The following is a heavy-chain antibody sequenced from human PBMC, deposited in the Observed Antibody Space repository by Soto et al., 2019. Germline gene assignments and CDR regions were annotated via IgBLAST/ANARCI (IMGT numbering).Heavy chain of an antibody. J-gene: IGHJ6*02. CDR1: GYTFTSYG. V-gene: IGHV1-18*01. D-gene: IGHD2-21*02. Sequence: ASVKVSCKASGYTFTSYGIIWVRQPPGQGLESMGWISAYTGNTNYAQKLQGRVTMTTDTSKSTAYMELRSLRSDDTAVYYCASSGPGFGDSTYYYYGIDVWGQGTTVTVSS. CDR2: ISAYTGNT. CDR3: ASSGPGFGDSTYYYYGIDV.